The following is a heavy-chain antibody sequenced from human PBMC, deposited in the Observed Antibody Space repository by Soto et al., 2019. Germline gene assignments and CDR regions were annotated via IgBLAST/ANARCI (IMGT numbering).Heavy chain of an antibody. CDR3: ARERTGTTSNWFDP. J-gene: IGHJ5*02. D-gene: IGHD1-7*01. CDR2: MNPNSGNT. V-gene: IGHV1-8*01. Sequence: QVQLVQSGAEVKKPGASVKVSCKASGYTFTSYDINWVRQATGQGLEWMGWMNPNSGNTVYAQKFQGRVTMTRNTSISTAYMELSSLSSEDTAVYYCARERTGTTSNWFDPWGQGTLVTVSS. CDR1: GYTFTSYD.